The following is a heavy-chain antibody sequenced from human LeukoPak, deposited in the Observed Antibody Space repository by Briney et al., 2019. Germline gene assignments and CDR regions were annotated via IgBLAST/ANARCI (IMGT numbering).Heavy chain of an antibody. CDR1: GFTFSSYA. V-gene: IGHV3-23*01. Sequence: SGGSLRLSCAASGFTFSSYAMSWVCQAPGKGLEWVSAISDSGGSTYYADSVKGRFTISRDNSKNTLYLYMDSLRAEDTAVYYCAKKGCSSASCHTDLDYWGQGTLVTVSS. CDR2: ISDSGGST. CDR3: AKKGCSSASCHTDLDY. D-gene: IGHD2-2*02. J-gene: IGHJ4*02.